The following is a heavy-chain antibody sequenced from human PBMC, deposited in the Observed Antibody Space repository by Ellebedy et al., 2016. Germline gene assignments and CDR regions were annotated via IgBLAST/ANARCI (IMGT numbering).Heavy chain of an antibody. CDR2: IYYSGST. J-gene: IGHJ5*02. V-gene: IGHV4-39*07. Sequence: GSLRLSXTVSGGSISSSSYYWGWIRQPPGKGLEWIGSIYYSGSTYYNPSPKSRVTISVDTSKNQFSLKLSSVTAADTAVYYCARDNLLLWFGEQYNWFDPWGQGTLVTVSS. CDR3: ARDNLLLWFGEQYNWFDP. D-gene: IGHD3-10*01. CDR1: GGSISSSSYY.